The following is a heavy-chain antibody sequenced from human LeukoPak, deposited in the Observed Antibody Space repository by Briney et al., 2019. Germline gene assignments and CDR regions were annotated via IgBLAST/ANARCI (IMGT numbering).Heavy chain of an antibody. Sequence: GGSLRLSCAASGFSFSSHAMHWVRQAPGKGLEWVAFISYDGSTKTYADSVKGRFTTSRDNAKNSLYLQMNSLRAEDTALYYCAKDIGPMVRGPYGMDVWGQGTTVTVSS. J-gene: IGHJ6*02. CDR2: ISYDGSTK. V-gene: IGHV3-30*02. D-gene: IGHD3-10*01. CDR1: GFSFSSHA. CDR3: AKDIGPMVRGPYGMDV.